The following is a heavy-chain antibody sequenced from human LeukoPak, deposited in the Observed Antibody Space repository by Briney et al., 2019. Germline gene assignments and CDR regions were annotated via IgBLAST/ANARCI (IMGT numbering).Heavy chain of an antibody. CDR3: ARDHDYCSSTSCYKSLDY. Sequence: GGSLRLSCAASRFTFSSYWMTWVRQAPGKGLEWVGNIKQDGSEKYYVDSVKGRFTISRDNAKNSLYLQMNSLRAEDTAVYYCARDHDYCSSTSCYKSLDYWGQGTLVTVSS. CDR1: RFTFSSYW. V-gene: IGHV3-7*01. CDR2: IKQDGSEK. D-gene: IGHD2-2*02. J-gene: IGHJ4*02.